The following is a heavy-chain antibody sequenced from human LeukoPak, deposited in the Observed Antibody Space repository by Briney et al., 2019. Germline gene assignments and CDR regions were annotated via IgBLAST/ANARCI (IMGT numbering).Heavy chain of an antibody. CDR2: ISAYNGNT. J-gene: IGHJ3*02. CDR3: ARDRVGYYYDSSGSDAFDI. D-gene: IGHD3-22*01. Sequence: ASVKVSCKASGYTFTSYGISWVRQAPGQGFEWMGWISAYNGNTNYAQKLQGRVTMTTDTSTSTAYMELRSLRSDDTAVYYCARDRVGYYYDSSGSDAFDIWGQGTMVTVSS. V-gene: IGHV1-18*01. CDR1: GYTFTSYG.